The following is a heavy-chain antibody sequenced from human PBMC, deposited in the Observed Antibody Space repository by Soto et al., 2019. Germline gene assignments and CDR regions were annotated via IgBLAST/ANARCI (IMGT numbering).Heavy chain of an antibody. V-gene: IGHV4-59*01. CDR1: GGSISSYY. Sequence: PSETLSLTCTVSGGSISSYYWSWIRQPPGKGLEWIGYIYYSGSTNYNPSLKSRVTISVDTSKNQFSLKLSSVTAADTAVYYCARDSGYYGSGALSYWGQGTLVTVSS. J-gene: IGHJ4*02. CDR3: ARDSGYYGSGALSY. D-gene: IGHD3-10*01. CDR2: IYYSGST.